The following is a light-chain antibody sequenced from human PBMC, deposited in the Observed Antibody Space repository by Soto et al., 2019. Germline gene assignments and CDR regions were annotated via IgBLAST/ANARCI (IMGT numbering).Light chain of an antibody. V-gene: IGKV1-5*03. CDR3: QHYNSYPLT. Sequence: IQMTQSPSTLSASVGDRVTITCRASQSINSWLAWYQQKPGKAPKLLIYKASSLESGVPSGFSGSGSGTEFTLTISSLQPDDFATYYCQHYNSYPLTFGGGTKVDNK. CDR1: QSINSW. J-gene: IGKJ4*01. CDR2: KAS.